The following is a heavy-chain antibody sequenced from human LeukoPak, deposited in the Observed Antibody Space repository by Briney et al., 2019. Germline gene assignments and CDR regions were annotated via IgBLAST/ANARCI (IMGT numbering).Heavy chain of an antibody. CDR2: IIPIFGTA. Sequence: ASVKVSCKASGGTFSSYAISWVRQAPGQGLEWMGGIIPIFGTANYAQKFQGRVTITADESTSTAYMELSSLRSEDTAVYYCASSFVVVAPLDYWGQGTLVTVSS. V-gene: IGHV1-69*13. D-gene: IGHD3-22*01. J-gene: IGHJ4*02. CDR3: ASSFVVVAPLDY. CDR1: GGTFSSYA.